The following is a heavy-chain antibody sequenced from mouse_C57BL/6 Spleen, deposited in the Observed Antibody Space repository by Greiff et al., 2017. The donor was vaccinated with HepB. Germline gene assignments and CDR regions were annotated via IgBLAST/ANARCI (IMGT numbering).Heavy chain of an antibody. D-gene: IGHD2-1*01. CDR1: GYAFSSSW. J-gene: IGHJ4*01. CDR2: IYPGDGDT. V-gene: IGHV1-82*01. CDR3: ARLPHGNFGVDY. Sequence: QVQLKESGPELVKPGASVKISCKASGYAFSSSWMNWVKQRPGKGLEWIGRIYPGDGDTNYNGKFKGKATLTADKSSSTAYMQLSSLTSEDSAVYFCARLPHGNFGVDYWGQGTSVTVSS.